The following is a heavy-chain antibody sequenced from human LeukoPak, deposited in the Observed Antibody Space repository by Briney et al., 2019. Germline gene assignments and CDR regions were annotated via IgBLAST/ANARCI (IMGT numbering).Heavy chain of an antibody. Sequence: GASVKVSCKASGYTFTSYYMHWVRQAPGQGLEWMGIINPSGGSTSYAQKFQGRVTMTRDMSTSTVYMELSSLRSEDTAVYYCARGTHKYSSSSSGYYYMDVWGKGTTVTVSS. CDR3: ARGTHKYSSSSSGYYYMDV. CDR2: INPSGGST. CDR1: GYTFTSYY. D-gene: IGHD6-6*01. J-gene: IGHJ6*03. V-gene: IGHV1-46*01.